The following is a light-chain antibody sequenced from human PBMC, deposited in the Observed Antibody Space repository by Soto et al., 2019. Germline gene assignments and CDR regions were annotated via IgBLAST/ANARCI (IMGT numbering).Light chain of an antibody. CDR3: QHSKTYSEA. Sequence: DIQMTQSPSTLSGSVGDSVTITCRASQTISSWLAWYQQKPGKAPKLLIYKASTLKSGVPSRFSGSGSGTEFALTISSLQPDDFATYYCQHSKTYSEAFGQGTKVELK. J-gene: IGKJ1*01. CDR1: QTISSW. V-gene: IGKV1-5*03. CDR2: KAS.